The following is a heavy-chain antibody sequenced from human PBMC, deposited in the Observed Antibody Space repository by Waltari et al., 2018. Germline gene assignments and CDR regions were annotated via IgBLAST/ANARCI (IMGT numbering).Heavy chain of an antibody. D-gene: IGHD6-13*01. CDR2: IYYSGST. Sequence: QVQLQESGPGLVKPSETLSLTCTVSGGSISSHYWSWIRQPPGKGLEWIGYIYYSGSTNYNPSLKSRVTISVDTSKNQFSLKLSSVTDADTAVYYCASSSSWYRDAFDIWGQGTMVTVSS. J-gene: IGHJ3*02. CDR3: ASSSSWYRDAFDI. V-gene: IGHV4-59*11. CDR1: GGSISSHY.